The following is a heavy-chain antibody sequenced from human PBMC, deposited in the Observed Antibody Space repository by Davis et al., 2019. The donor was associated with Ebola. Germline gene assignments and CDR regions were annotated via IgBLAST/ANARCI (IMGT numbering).Heavy chain of an antibody. Sequence: PSETLSLTCTVSGASSNSYYWNWVRQPAGKGLEWIGRIYSSGSTNYNPSLKSRVTMSIDTSKNQFSLNLSSVSAADTAVYYCARVKYVSSGHALDIWGQGTMVTVSS. CDR3: ARVKYVSSGHALDI. V-gene: IGHV4-4*07. CDR2: IYSSGST. J-gene: IGHJ3*02. CDR1: GASSNSYY. D-gene: IGHD3-22*01.